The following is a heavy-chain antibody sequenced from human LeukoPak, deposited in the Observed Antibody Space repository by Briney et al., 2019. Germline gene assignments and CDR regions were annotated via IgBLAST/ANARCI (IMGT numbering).Heavy chain of an antibody. CDR2: SIGTPDST. V-gene: IGHV3-23*01. J-gene: IGHJ3*01. CDR3: ANDRENGNGIWDAFDV. Sequence: GGSLRLSCAASGFTFNVYAMYWVRQAPGRGLEWVSSIGTPDSTHYANSVKGRFTTSRDDSKNTVFLQMNSLRAEDSATYYCANDRENGNGIWDAFDVWGQGTVVTVSS. CDR1: GFTFNVYA. D-gene: IGHD3-3*02.